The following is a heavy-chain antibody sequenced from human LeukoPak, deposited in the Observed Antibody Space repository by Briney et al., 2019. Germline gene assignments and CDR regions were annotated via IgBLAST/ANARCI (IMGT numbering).Heavy chain of an antibody. Sequence: VASVKVSCKVSGYTLTELSMHWVRQAPGKGLEWMGGFDPEDGETIYAQKFQGRVTMTEDTSTDTAYMELSSLRSEDTAVYYCATDSSGYYYNFDYWGQGTLVTVSS. J-gene: IGHJ4*02. CDR3: ATDSSGYYYNFDY. V-gene: IGHV1-24*01. D-gene: IGHD3-22*01. CDR2: FDPEDGET. CDR1: GYTLTELS.